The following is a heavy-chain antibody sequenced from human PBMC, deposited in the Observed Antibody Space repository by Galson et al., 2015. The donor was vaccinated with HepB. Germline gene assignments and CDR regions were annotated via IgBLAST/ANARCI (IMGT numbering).Heavy chain of an antibody. D-gene: IGHD3-10*01. CDR3: AKRAGETYGPFDY. CDR1: GFTFSRYA. Sequence: SLRLSCAASGFTFSRYAMSWVRQAPGKGLEWVSAISGSGGSTNHADSVKGRVTISIDNSKNTLYLQMNSLRAEDTAVYYCAKRAGETYGPFDYWGQGTLVTVSS. V-gene: IGHV3-23*01. J-gene: IGHJ4*02. CDR2: ISGSGGST.